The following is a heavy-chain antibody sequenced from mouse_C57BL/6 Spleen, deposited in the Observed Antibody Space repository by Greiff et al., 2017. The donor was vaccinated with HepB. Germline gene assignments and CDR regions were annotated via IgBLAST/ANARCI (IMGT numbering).Heavy chain of an antibody. J-gene: IGHJ4*01. CDR2: IRNKANGYTT. CDR1: GFTFTDYY. CDR3: ASSQLEGYAMDY. V-gene: IGHV7-3*01. Sequence: EVQLVESGGGLVQPGGSLSLSCAASGFTFTDYYMSWVRQPPGKALEWLGFIRNKANGYTTEYSASVKGRFTISRDNSQSILYLQMNALRAEDSATYYCASSQLEGYAMDYWGQGTSVTVSS.